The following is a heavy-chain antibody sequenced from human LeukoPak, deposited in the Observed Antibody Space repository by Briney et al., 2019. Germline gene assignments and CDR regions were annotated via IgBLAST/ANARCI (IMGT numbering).Heavy chain of an antibody. V-gene: IGHV3-53*01. J-gene: IGHJ4*02. CDR2: IYIGGNT. CDR1: GFTVSSNY. Sequence: PGGSLRLSCAASGFTVSSNYMSWVRQAPGKGLERVSVIYIGGNTYYADSVKGRFTISRDNSKNTLYLQMNSLRAEDTAVYYCARDSPSTYYFDYWGQGTLVTVSS. D-gene: IGHD5/OR15-5a*01. CDR3: ARDSPSTYYFDY.